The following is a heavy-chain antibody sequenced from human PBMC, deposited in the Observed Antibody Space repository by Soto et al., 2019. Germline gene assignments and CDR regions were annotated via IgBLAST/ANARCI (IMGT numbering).Heavy chain of an antibody. CDR3: ATQTPYYDFWSGSQIDY. V-gene: IGHV4-39*01. J-gene: IGHJ4*02. Sequence: QLQLQESGPGLVKPSETLSLTCTVSGGSISSSSYYWGWIRQPPGKGLEWIGSIYYSGSTYYNPSLKSRVTISVDTSKTQFSLKLSSVTAADTAVYYCATQTPYYDFWSGSQIDYWGQGTLVTVSS. CDR1: GGSISSSSYY. CDR2: IYYSGST. D-gene: IGHD3-3*01.